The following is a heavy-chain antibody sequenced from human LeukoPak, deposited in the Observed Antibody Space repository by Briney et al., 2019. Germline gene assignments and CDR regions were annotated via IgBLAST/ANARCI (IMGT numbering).Heavy chain of an antibody. CDR1: ELTVSSNY. CDR2: IYSGGST. J-gene: IGHJ3*02. Sequence: GGSLRLSCAASELTVSSNYMSWVRQAPGKGLEWVSVIYSGGSTYYADSVKGRFTISRDNSKNTLYLQMNSLRAEDTAVYYCARADYGGSSDAFDIWGQGTMVTVSS. CDR3: ARADYGGSSDAFDI. D-gene: IGHD4-23*01. V-gene: IGHV3-66*02.